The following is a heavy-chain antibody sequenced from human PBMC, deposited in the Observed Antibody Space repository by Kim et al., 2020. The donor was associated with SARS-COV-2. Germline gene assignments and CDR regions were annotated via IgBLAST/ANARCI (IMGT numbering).Heavy chain of an antibody. CDR3: ASGGDYGDVMSFDP. CDR1: GGSISSYY. V-gene: IGHV4-59*01. J-gene: IGHJ5*02. CDR2: IYYSGST. D-gene: IGHD4-17*01. Sequence: SETLSLTCTVSGGSISSYYWNWIRQPPGKGLEWIGYIYYSGSTNYNPSLKSRVTISVDTSKNQFSLKLSSVTAADTAVYYCASGGDYGDVMSFDPWGQGTVVTVSS.